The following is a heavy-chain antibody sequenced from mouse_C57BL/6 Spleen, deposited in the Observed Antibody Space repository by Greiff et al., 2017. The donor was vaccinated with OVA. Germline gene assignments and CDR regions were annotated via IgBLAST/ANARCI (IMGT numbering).Heavy chain of an antibody. CDR1: GYAFTNYL. CDR3: ARGAAYYSNFAWFAY. D-gene: IGHD2-5*01. Sequence: QVQLQQSGAELVRPGTSVKVSCKASGYAFTNYLIEWVKQRPGQGLEWIGVINPGSGGTNYNEKFKGKATLTADKSSSTAYMQLSSLTSEDSAVYVCARGAAYYSNFAWFAYWGQGTLVTVSA. V-gene: IGHV1-54*01. J-gene: IGHJ3*01. CDR2: INPGSGGT.